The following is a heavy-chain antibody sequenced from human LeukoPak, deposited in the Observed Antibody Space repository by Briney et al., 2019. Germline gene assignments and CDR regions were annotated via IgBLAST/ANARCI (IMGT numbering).Heavy chain of an antibody. J-gene: IGHJ4*02. CDR1: GFTFDDYA. CDR2: ISWNSGSI. D-gene: IGHD3-22*01. V-gene: IGHV3-9*03. CDR3: AKGVYYDSSGYIDY. Sequence: GGSLRLSCAASGFTFDDYAMHWVRQAPGKGLEWVSGISWNSGSIGYADSVKGRFTISRDNAKNSLYLQMNSLGAEDMALYYCAKGVYYDSSGYIDYWGQGTLVTVSS.